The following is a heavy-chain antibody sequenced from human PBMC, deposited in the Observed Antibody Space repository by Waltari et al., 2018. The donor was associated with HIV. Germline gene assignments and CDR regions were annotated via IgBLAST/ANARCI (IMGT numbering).Heavy chain of an antibody. J-gene: IGHJ5*02. CDR2: IIPVLGTA. D-gene: IGHD6-13*01. Sequence: QVQLVQSGAEVKKPGSSVKVSCRASGGSFRSYAINWVRQAPGQGLEWMGGIIPVLGTANYAQKFQGRVTITADESTSTAYMDLRSLTSEDTAVYYCARILGSSWYNWIDPWGQGTLVTVSS. CDR1: GGSFRSYA. CDR3: ARILGSSWYNWIDP. V-gene: IGHV1-69*12.